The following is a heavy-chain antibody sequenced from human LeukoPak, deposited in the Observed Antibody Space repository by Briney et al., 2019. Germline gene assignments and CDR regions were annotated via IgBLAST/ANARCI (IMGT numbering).Heavy chain of an antibody. Sequence: SETLSLTCTVSGGSISSYYWSWVRQPPGKGLEWIGYIYYSGGTSYNPSLKSRVTISVDTSKNQFSLKLSSVTAADTAVYYCARHTFTGNDYWGQGTLVTVSS. CDR2: IYYSGGT. D-gene: IGHD3-10*01. CDR3: ARHTFTGNDY. J-gene: IGHJ4*02. V-gene: IGHV4-59*08. CDR1: GGSISSYY.